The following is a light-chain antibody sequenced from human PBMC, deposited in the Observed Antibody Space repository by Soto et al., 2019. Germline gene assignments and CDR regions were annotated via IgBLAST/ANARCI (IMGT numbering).Light chain of an antibody. J-gene: IGKJ4*01. Sequence: DIQMTQSPSSLSASVGDRVTITCRASQTITRYLSWYQHKPGKAPKLLIYDASTLQSGVPSRFSASGSGTEFTLTINSLQPEDLATYYCQQSYTTPPLTFGGGTKVEIK. CDR3: QQSYTTPPLT. V-gene: IGKV1-39*01. CDR2: DAS. CDR1: QTITRY.